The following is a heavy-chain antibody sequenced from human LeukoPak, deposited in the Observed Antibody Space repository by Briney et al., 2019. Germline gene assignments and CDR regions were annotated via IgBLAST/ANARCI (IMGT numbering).Heavy chain of an antibody. CDR1: GGSISSGGYY. CDR2: IYYSGST. J-gene: IGHJ5*02. V-gene: IGHV4-31*03. Sequence: SQTLSLTCTVPGGSISSGGYYWSWIRQHPGKGLEWIGYIYYSGSTYYNPSLKSRVTISVDTSKNQFSLKLSSVTAADTAVYYCARAIVAWFDPWGQGTLVTVSS. CDR3: ARAIVAWFDP. D-gene: IGHD5-12*01.